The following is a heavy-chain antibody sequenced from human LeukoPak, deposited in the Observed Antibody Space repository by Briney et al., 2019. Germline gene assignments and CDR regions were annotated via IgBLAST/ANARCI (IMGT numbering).Heavy chain of an antibody. D-gene: IGHD3-10*01. J-gene: IGHJ4*02. CDR3: ARRTFGELSLDY. Sequence: GESLKISCKGSEYSFTSYWICWVRQMPGKGLEWMGRIDPSDSYTNYSPSFQGHVTISADKSISTAYLQWSSLKASDTAMYYCARRTFGELSLDYWGQGTLVTVSS. CDR2: IDPSDSYT. CDR1: EYSFTSYW. V-gene: IGHV5-10-1*01.